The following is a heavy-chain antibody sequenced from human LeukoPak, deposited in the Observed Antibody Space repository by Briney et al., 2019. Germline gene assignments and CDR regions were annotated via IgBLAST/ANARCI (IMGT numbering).Heavy chain of an antibody. CDR2: ISHTEGT. J-gene: IGHJ4*02. CDR1: GVSINDYY. CDR3: ARIRCGHSGSVCYNH. V-gene: IGHV4-34*01. Sequence: SETLPLTCGVFGVSINDYYWSWIRQSPGKGLEWIGEISHTEGTRYNPSLESRVTMSVGTSENQLSLKLIFVTAADTAVYYCARIRCGHSGSVCYNHWGLGTLVTVSS. D-gene: IGHD2-21*01.